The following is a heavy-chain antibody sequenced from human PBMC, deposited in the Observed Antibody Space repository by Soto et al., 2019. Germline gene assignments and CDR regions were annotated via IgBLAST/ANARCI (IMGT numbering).Heavy chain of an antibody. CDR1: GGSISSYY. CDR2: IYYSGST. Sequence: PSETLSLTCTVSGGSISSYYWSWIRQPPGKGLEWIGYIYYSGSTNYNPSLKSRVTISVDTSKNQFSLKLSSVTAADTAVYYCARLGSVVVADYYYYYGMDVWGQGTTVTVSS. CDR3: ARLGSVVVADYYYYYGMDV. J-gene: IGHJ6*02. V-gene: IGHV4-59*08. D-gene: IGHD2-15*01.